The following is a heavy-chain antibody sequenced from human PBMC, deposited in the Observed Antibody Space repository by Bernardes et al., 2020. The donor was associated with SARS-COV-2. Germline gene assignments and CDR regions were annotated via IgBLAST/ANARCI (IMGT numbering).Heavy chain of an antibody. V-gene: IGHV3-74*01. CDR1: GFTFSSSW. CDR3: ARDLGYCTNGWGSP. J-gene: IGHJ5*02. CDR2: INPDGSST. D-gene: IGHD2-8*01. Sequence: GGSLRLSCAASGFTFSSSWLHWVRQAPGKGLVWVSRINPDGSSTSYADSVKGRFTISRDNAKNMLFLQMSGLRAEDTAMYYCARDLGYCTNGWGSPWGQGTLVNVSS.